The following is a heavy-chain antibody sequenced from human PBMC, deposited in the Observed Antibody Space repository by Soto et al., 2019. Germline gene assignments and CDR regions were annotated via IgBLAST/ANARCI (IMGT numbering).Heavy chain of an antibody. Sequence: SVKVSCKASGGTFSSYAIGWVRQAPGQGLEWMGGIIPIFGTANYAQKFQGRVTMTGDKSTSTVYMELSSLRSEDTAVYYCARVGDSYRLLFSYCGQGTLVTVSS. CDR2: IIPIFGTA. D-gene: IGHD5-18*01. J-gene: IGHJ1*01. CDR1: GGTFSSYA. CDR3: ARVGDSYRLLFSY. V-gene: IGHV1-69*06.